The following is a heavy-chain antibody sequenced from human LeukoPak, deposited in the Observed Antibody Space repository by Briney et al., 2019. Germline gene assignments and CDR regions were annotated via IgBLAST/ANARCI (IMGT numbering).Heavy chain of an antibody. V-gene: IGHV3-74*01. CDR3: ARASWSWYFDL. CDR2: INSDGSST. Sequence: PGGSLRLSCAASGFTVSSNYMSWVRQAPGKGLVWVSRINSDGSSTSYADSVKGRFTISRDNAKNTLYLQMNSLRAEDTAVYYCARASWSWYFDLWGRGTLVTVSS. J-gene: IGHJ2*01. CDR1: GFTVSSNY. D-gene: IGHD2-8*02.